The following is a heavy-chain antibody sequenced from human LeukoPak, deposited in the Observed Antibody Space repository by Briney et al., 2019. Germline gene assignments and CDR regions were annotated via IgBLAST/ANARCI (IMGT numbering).Heavy chain of an antibody. CDR3: AREGYSSSFGNWFDP. V-gene: IGHV1-46*01. Sequence: ASVKVSCKASGYTFTSYYMHWVRQALGQGLEWMGIINPSGGSTSYAQKFQGRVTMTRDTSTSTVYMELSSLRSEDTAVYYCAREGYSSSFGNWFDPWGQGTLVTVSS. CDR2: INPSGGST. CDR1: GYTFTSYY. D-gene: IGHD6-13*01. J-gene: IGHJ5*02.